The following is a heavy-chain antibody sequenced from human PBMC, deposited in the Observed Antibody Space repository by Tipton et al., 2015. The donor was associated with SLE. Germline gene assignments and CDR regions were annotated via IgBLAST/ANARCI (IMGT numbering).Heavy chain of an antibody. V-gene: IGHV4-4*07. CDR2: IYTSGST. Sequence: TLSLTCTVSGGSIPSYYWSWIRQPAGKRLEWIGRIYTSGSTNYNPSLKSRVTMSVDTSKNQSSLKLSSVTAADTAVYYCARVGYVDYQSAFDIWGQGTMVTVSS. CDR3: ARVGYVDYQSAFDI. D-gene: IGHD4-17*01. J-gene: IGHJ3*02. CDR1: GGSIPSYY.